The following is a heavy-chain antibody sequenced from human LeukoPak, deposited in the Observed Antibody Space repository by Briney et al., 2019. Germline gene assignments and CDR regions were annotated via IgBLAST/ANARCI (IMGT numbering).Heavy chain of an antibody. CDR1: GGSISGYY. CDR2: INHSGST. Sequence: PSETLSLTCTVSGGSISGYYWSWIRQPPGKGLEWIGEINHSGSTNYNPSLKSRVTISVDTSKNQFSLKLSSVTAADTAVYYCARVGITIFGVVAIFDYWGQGTLVTVSS. CDR3: ARVGITIFGVVAIFDY. V-gene: IGHV4-34*01. J-gene: IGHJ4*02. D-gene: IGHD3-3*01.